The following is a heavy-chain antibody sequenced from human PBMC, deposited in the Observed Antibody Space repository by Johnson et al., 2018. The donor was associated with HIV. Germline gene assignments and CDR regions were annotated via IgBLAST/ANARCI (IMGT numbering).Heavy chain of an antibody. V-gene: IGHV3-13*01. J-gene: IGHJ3*02. D-gene: IGHD3-9*01. CDR3: ARDVERDILTGYGAFDI. CDR2: IGTAGDT. CDR1: GFTFSSYD. Sequence: MLLVESGGGLVQPGGSLRLSCAASGFTFSSYDMHWVRQATGKGLEWVSAIGTAGDTYYPGSVKGRFTISRDNAKNSLYLQMNSLRAEDTAVYYCARDVERDILTGYGAFDIWGQGTMVTVSS.